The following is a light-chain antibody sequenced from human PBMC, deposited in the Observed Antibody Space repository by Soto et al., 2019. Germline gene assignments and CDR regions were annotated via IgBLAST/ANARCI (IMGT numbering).Light chain of an antibody. CDR1: QSMSSY. Sequence: DIQMTQSPSSLSASVGDRVTITCRASQSMSSYLNWYQQKPGKAPKLLMYAASSLESGVPSRFSGSGSGTYFTLTISSLQPEDFGTDYCQQSYSSPWTFGQGTKVDIK. V-gene: IGKV1-39*01. J-gene: IGKJ1*01. CDR3: QQSYSSPWT. CDR2: AAS.